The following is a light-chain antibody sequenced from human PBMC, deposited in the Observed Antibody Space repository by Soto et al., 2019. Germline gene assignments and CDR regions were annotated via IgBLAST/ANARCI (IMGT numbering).Light chain of an antibody. CDR3: SSFTSSSTQV. J-gene: IGLJ3*02. V-gene: IGLV2-14*01. CDR1: SSDVGGYDY. CDR2: EVS. Sequence: QSALTQPASVSGSPGQSITISCTGTSSDVGGYDYVSWYQQYPGRAPKLMIFEVSNRPSGISNRFSDSKSGNTASLTISGLQAEDEADYYCSSFTSSSTQVLGGGTKLTVL.